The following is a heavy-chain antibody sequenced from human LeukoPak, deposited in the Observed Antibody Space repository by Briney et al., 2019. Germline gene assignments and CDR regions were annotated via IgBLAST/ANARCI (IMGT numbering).Heavy chain of an antibody. CDR2: ISHDGSNT. CDR1: GFTLSNYH. J-gene: IGHJ4*02. Sequence: PGRSLRLSCAASGFTLSNYHMHWFRQAPGKGLEWAAVISHDGSNTFYVDSVQGRFIISRDKSKNTLNLQMNSLRAEDSAVYYCARIHGPTRAHYFFDYWGQGTLVTVSS. V-gene: IGHV3-33*01. CDR3: ARIHGPTRAHYFFDY. D-gene: IGHD2-2*01.